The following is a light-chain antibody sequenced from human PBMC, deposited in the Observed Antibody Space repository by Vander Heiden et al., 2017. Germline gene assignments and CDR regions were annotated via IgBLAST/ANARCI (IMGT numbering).Light chain of an antibody. CDR1: TLGDKY. J-gene: IGLJ2*01. Sequence: SYELTQPPSVSVSPGQTATIPCSGDTLGDKYARWYQQKPGQSPVLGIYQDSKRPSGIPERFFGSNSANTATLIISGTQAVDESYYYCPEWDSRTVVFGGGTKLTVL. CDR2: QDS. CDR3: PEWDSRTVV. V-gene: IGLV3-1*01.